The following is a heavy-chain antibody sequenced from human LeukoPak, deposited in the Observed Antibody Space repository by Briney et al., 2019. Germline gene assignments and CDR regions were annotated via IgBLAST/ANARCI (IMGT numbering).Heavy chain of an antibody. V-gene: IGHV1-18*04. CDR3: ARPYDSSDPWGAFDI. Sequence: ASVKVSCKASGYTFTSYYMHWVRQAPGQGLEWMGWISAYNGNTNYAQKLQGRVTMTTDTSTSTAYMELRSLRSDDTAVYYCARPYDSSDPWGAFDIWGQGTMVTVSS. CDR2: ISAYNGNT. D-gene: IGHD3-22*01. J-gene: IGHJ3*02. CDR1: GYTFTSYY.